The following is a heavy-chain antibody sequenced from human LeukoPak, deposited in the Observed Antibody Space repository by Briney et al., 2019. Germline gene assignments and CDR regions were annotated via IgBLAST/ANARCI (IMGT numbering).Heavy chain of an antibody. Sequence: ASVKVSCKASGYTFTGYYMHWVRQAPGQGLEWMGWINPNSGGTNYAQKFQGRVTMTGDTSINTGYMEISGLTSDDAAVYFCARDWSGYDPIGFFDHWGQGTLVTVSS. D-gene: IGHD5-12*01. CDR1: GYTFTGYY. CDR2: INPNSGGT. CDR3: ARDWSGYDPIGFFDH. V-gene: IGHV1-2*02. J-gene: IGHJ5*02.